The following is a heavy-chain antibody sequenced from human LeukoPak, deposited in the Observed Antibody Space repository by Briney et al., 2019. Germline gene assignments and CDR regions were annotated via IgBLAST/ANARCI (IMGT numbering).Heavy chain of an antibody. CDR2: IKQDGSEE. V-gene: IGHV3-7*01. J-gene: IGHJ4*02. Sequence: GGSLRLSCAASGFTFSSYWMTWVRQAPGKGLEWVANIKQDGSEEYYVDSVKGRFTISRDNAKNSLFLQMNSLRAEDTAVYYCARDHYSSGSTQIGVYYYDSSGYPLGFWGQGTLVTVSS. D-gene: IGHD3-22*01. CDR3: ARDHYSSGSTQIGVYYYDSSGYPLGF. CDR1: GFTFSSYW.